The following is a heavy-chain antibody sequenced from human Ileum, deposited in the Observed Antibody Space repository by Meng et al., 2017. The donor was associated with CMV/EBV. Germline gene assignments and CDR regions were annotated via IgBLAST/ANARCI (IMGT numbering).Heavy chain of an antibody. D-gene: IGHD4-17*01. V-gene: IGHV4-34*01. J-gene: IGHJ4*02. CDR3: AREAVGVENGDYADY. CDR2: INHRGST. Sequence: QLQQWRARLLKPAETLSLTCAVYGGSFSCYYWSWIRQFPGKGLEWMGEINHRGSTNYNPSLKSRVTISADTSKKWFSLKVSSVTAADTAVYYCAREAVGVENGDYADYWGQGILVTVSS. CDR1: GGSFSCYY.